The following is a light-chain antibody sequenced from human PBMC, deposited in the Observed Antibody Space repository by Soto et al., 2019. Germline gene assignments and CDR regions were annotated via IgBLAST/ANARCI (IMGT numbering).Light chain of an antibody. V-gene: IGLV2-23*01. CDR1: SSDVGNYNL. Sequence: QSVLTQPASVSGSPGQSITISCTGTSSDVGNYNLVSWYQQHPGKAPKLMIYEGSKRPSGVSNRFSGSKSGNTASLTISILQAEDEADYYCRSYAGSSPYLFGTGTNVTVL. CDR3: RSYAGSSPYL. CDR2: EGS. J-gene: IGLJ1*01.